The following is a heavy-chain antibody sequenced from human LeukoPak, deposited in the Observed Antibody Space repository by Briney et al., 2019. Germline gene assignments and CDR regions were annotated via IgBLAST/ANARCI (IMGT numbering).Heavy chain of an antibody. J-gene: IGHJ6*04. D-gene: IGHD3-10*01. CDR1: GGSISSSSYY. V-gene: IGHV4-39*07. CDR3: ARVPHYYSRWVGLDV. CDR2: INHSGST. Sequence: PSETLSLTCTVSGGSISSSSYYWGWIRQPPGKGLEWIGEINHSGSTNYNPSLKSRVTISVDTSKNQFSLKLSSVTAADTAVYYCARVPHYYSRWVGLDVWGKGTTVTVSS.